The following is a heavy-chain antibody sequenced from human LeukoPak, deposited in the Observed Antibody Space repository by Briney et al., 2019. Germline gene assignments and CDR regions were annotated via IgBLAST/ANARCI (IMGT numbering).Heavy chain of an antibody. CDR1: GFTFSSYA. J-gene: IGHJ4*02. Sequence: HPGGSLRLSCAASGFTFSSYAMSWVRQAPGKGLEWVSAISGSGGSTYYADSVKGRFTISRDNSKNTLYLQMNSLRVEDAAVYYCARDYMLRGAPLFDHWGQGVLVTVSS. V-gene: IGHV3-23*01. CDR3: ARDYMLRGAPLFDH. D-gene: IGHD3-10*01. CDR2: ISGSGGST.